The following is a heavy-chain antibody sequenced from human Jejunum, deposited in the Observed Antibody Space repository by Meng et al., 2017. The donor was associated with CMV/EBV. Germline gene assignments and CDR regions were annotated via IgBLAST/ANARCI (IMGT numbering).Heavy chain of an antibody. D-gene: IGHD2-2*01. CDR3: ARDCCSYRSWFDP. CDR2: IDSTKSA. Sequence: GLVRPSATLFLNCTGSVYSISSNTFDWGGIRQAPGRGRGLIGSIDSTKSAYYNPCLKSRVTVSIDTSKNKFPLKLTSVTAADKAVYYCARDCCSYRSWFDPWGQGTLVTVSS. J-gene: IGHJ5*02. V-gene: IGHV4-39*06. CDR1: VYSISSNTFD.